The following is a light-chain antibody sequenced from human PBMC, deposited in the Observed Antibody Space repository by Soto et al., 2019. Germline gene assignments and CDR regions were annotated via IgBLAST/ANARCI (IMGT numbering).Light chain of an antibody. CDR1: QSVSSIY. CDR3: QQYGSSGT. Sequence: EIVVTQSPGTLSLSPGERATLSCRASQSVSSIYLGWYQQKPGQAPRLLMYGASSRATGIPERFSGSGSGTDFTLTISRLEPEDFAVYYCQQYGSSGTFGQGTKVDIK. CDR2: GAS. J-gene: IGKJ1*01. V-gene: IGKV3-20*01.